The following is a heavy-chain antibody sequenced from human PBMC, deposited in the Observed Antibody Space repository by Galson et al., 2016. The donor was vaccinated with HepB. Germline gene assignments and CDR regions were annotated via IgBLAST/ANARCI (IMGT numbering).Heavy chain of an antibody. V-gene: IGHV3-74*01. D-gene: IGHD3-16*01. CDR2: INPESTTV. CDR3: ARGGIEPVDY. J-gene: IGHJ4*02. CDR1: GFSLSSFW. Sequence: SLRLSCAASGFSLSSFWMHWFRQAPGKGLEWVPHINPESTTVNYADSVRGRFTISRDNAKNTLYLLASSLRVGDTAVYYCARGGIEPVDYWGQGTLVTVSS.